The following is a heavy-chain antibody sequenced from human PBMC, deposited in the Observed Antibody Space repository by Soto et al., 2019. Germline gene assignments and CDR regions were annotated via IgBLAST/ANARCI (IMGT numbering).Heavy chain of an antibody. CDR1: GGCMSSYY. CDR3: ARLVVVAPVANV. D-gene: IGHD2-21*01. J-gene: IGHJ4*02. V-gene: IGHV4-39*02. Sequence: PSQTLSLTCTVSGGCMSSYYWGWILQPPGKGLEWVGGIFYTGTTYYNPSLKDRLSISVDTSKNSFSLNLTSVTAADTAVYFCARLVVVAPVANVWGQGALVTVSS. CDR2: IFYTGTT.